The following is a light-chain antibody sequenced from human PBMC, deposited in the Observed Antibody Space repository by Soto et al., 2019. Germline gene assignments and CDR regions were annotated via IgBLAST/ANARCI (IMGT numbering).Light chain of an antibody. CDR2: AAS. V-gene: IGKV1-33*01. Sequence: DTPMTQSPSCLSASVGDRGTIRCSAIQSISSYLNWYQQKPGKATKLMMYAASKLQTGVPSTFSGRGSGKDFTFTISSLQPDDSGTYDCQQFCDLTITFGQGTRLEIK. CDR1: QSISSY. J-gene: IGKJ5*01. CDR3: QQFCDLTIT.